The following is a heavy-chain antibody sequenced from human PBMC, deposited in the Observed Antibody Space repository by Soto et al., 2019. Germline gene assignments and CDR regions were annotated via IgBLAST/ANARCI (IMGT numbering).Heavy chain of an antibody. CDR2: INHSGST. D-gene: IGHD3-10*01. V-gene: IGHV4-34*01. Sequence: TLSLTCAVYGGSFRGYYWSWIRQPPGKGLEWIGEINHSGSTNYNPSLKSRVTISVDTSKNQFSLRAEDTAVYYCVRSMVRGVIVGYYYGMDVWGQGTTVTVSS. CDR1: GGSFRGYY. J-gene: IGHJ6*02. CDR3: VRSMVRGVIVGYYYGMDV.